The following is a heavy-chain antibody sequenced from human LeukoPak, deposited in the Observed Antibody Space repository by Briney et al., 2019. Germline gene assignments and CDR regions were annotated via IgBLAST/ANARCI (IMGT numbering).Heavy chain of an antibody. Sequence: PGGSLRLSCAASGFPFSTIWMNWVRQAPGKGLEWVGRIKSKTEGGTMDYAAPVKGRFTISRGDSKNTLYLQMNSLKTEDTAVYYCTTGNSLGRDGNYFFDFWGPGTLVTVSS. J-gene: IGHJ4*02. CDR3: TTGNSLGRDGNYFFDF. D-gene: IGHD1-7*01. CDR1: GFPFSTIW. V-gene: IGHV3-15*01. CDR2: IKSKTEGGTM.